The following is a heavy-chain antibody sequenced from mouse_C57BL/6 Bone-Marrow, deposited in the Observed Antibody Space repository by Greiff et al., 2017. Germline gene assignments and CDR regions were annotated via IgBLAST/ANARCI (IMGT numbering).Heavy chain of an antibody. J-gene: IGHJ3*01. CDR3: ASADYYGSSPFAY. D-gene: IGHD1-1*01. Sequence: EVKLVESGPELVKPGASVKIPCKASGYTFTDYNMDWVKQSHGKSLEWIGDINPNNGGTIYNQKFKGKATLTVDKSSSTAYRELRSLTSEDTAVYYCASADYYGSSPFAYWGQGTLVTVSA. CDR2: INPNNGGT. V-gene: IGHV1-18*01. CDR1: GYTFTDYN.